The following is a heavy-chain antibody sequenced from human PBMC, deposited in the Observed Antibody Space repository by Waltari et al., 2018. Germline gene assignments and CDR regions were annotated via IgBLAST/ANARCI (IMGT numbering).Heavy chain of an antibody. J-gene: IGHJ2*01. CDR3: ARXSPNXKWEWYFDL. V-gene: IGHV6-1*01. D-gene: IGHD1-26*01. Sequence: QVQXQQSGPGLVKPSQTLSLTCAISGDSVSSNSXAXNWIRQSPSRGLEWXGXTYYXSXWYNDYAVSVXXXXTXNPDXXKNQFSLQXNXVTPEDXAVYYCARXSPNXKWEWYFDLWGRGTXXXVXS. CDR1: GDSVSSNSXA. CDR2: TYYXSXWYN.